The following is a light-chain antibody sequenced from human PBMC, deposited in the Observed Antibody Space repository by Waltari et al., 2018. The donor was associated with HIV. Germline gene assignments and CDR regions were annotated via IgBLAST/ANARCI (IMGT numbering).Light chain of an antibody. Sequence: QSALTQPASVSGSPGQSIVISCTGTSDDVGYYNYVSWYQQHPGKVPKLVIYDVTSRPSGVSKRFSGSKSVNTASLTISGLRADDEADYYCSSDVGSSTSWLFGGGTKLTV. V-gene: IGLV2-14*03. J-gene: IGLJ3*02. CDR3: SSDVGSSTSWL. CDR1: SDDVGYYNY. CDR2: DVT.